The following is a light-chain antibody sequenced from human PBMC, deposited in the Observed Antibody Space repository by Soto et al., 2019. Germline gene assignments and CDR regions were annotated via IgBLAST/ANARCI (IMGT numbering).Light chain of an antibody. CDR2: DVS. CDR3: SSYTSSSLLV. CDR1: SSDVGGYNY. Sequence: QSVLTQPASVSGSPGQSITISCTGTSSDVGGYNYVSWYQQHPGKAPKLMIYDVSNRPSGVSNRFSGSKSGNTASLTISGLQAEDEADDYCSSYTSSSLLVFGGGTKLTVL. J-gene: IGLJ2*01. V-gene: IGLV2-14*01.